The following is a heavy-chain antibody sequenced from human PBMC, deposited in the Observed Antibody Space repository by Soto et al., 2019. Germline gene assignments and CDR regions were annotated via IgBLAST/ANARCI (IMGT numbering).Heavy chain of an antibody. D-gene: IGHD1-7*01. V-gene: IGHV3-30*18. J-gene: IGHJ4*02. CDR1: GFTFSSYG. Sequence: GGSLRLSCAASGFTFSSYGMHWVRQAPGKGLEWVAVISYGGSNKYYADSVKGRFTISRDNSKNTLYLQMNSLRAEDTAVYYCAKDPGLWNYYFDYWGQGTLVTVSS. CDR2: ISYGGSNK. CDR3: AKDPGLWNYYFDY.